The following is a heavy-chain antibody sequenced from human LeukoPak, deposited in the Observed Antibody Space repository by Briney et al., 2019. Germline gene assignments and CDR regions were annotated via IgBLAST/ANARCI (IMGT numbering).Heavy chain of an antibody. CDR1: GGSISSGGYY. CDR3: ARAIYSSGWPAFDY. Sequence: SETLSLTCTVSGGSISSGGYYWSWIRQPPGKGLEWIGYIHYSGSTNYNPSLKSRVTISVDTSKNQFSLKLSSVTAADTAVYYCARAIYSSGWPAFDYWGQGTLVTVSS. J-gene: IGHJ4*02. D-gene: IGHD6-19*01. V-gene: IGHV4-61*08. CDR2: IHYSGST.